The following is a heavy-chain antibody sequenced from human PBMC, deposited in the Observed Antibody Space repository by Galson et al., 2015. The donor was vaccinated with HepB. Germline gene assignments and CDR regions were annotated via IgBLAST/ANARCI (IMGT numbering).Heavy chain of an antibody. V-gene: IGHV3-73*01. CDR1: GFTFSGSA. CDR2: IRSKANSYAT. Sequence: SLRLSCAASGFTFSGSAMHWVRQASGKGLEWVGRIRSKANSYATAYAPSVKGRFTISRDDSKNTAYLQMNSLKTEDTAVYYCTGDTVVVPAAKHVYYYGMDVWGQGTTVTVSS. J-gene: IGHJ6*02. D-gene: IGHD2-2*01. CDR3: TGDTVVVPAAKHVYYYGMDV.